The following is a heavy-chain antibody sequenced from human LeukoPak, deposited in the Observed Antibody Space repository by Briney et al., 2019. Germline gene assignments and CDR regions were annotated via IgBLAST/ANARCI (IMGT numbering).Heavy chain of an antibody. CDR2: IYPGDSET. CDR1: GYSFTSYW. Sequence: GESLKISCKGSGYSFTSYWIGWVRQIPGKGLGWMGIIYPGDSETRYSPSFQGQVTISADKSISTAYLQLSSLKASDTAMYYCARAVYDSSGPYAFDIWGQGTMVTVSS. CDR3: ARAVYDSSGPYAFDI. V-gene: IGHV5-51*01. J-gene: IGHJ3*02. D-gene: IGHD3-22*01.